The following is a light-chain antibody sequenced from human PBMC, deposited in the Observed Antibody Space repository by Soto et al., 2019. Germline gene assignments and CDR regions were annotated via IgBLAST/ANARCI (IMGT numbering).Light chain of an antibody. CDR1: QGISSY. Sequence: AIRMTQSPSSLSASTGDRVTTTRRASQGISSYLAWYQQKPGKAPKLLIYAASTLQSGVPSRFSGSGSGTDFTLTISCLQSEDFATYYCQQYYSYPRTFGQGTKV. CDR2: AAS. V-gene: IGKV1-8*01. J-gene: IGKJ1*01. CDR3: QQYYSYPRT.